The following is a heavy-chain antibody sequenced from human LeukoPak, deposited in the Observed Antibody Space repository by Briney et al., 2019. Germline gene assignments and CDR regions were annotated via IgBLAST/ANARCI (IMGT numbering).Heavy chain of an antibody. CDR2: TRNKANSYTT. CDR3: VRAPVYGDYVDY. J-gene: IGHJ4*02. Sequence: PGGSLRLSCAASGFTFSDHYMDWVRQAPGKGLEWVGRTRNKANSYTTEYAASVKGRFTISRDDSKNSLYLQMDSLKTEDTAVYYCVRAPVYGDYVDYWGQGTLVTVSS. D-gene: IGHD4-17*01. V-gene: IGHV3-72*01. CDR1: GFTFSDHY.